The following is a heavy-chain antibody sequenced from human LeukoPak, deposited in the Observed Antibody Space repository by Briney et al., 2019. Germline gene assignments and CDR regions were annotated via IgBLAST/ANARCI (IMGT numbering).Heavy chain of an antibody. CDR2: ISSSDTSI. Sequence: GGSLRLSCTASGLTLSDYNMNWSRQAPGEGRGWVSYISSSDTSIYSADSVKGRFTFSRDNAKNSVYLQMNRLRVDDTAVYYCATDTAMADAFDYWGLGTLVTVSS. CDR1: GLTLSDYN. D-gene: IGHD5-18*01. V-gene: IGHV3-11*01. J-gene: IGHJ4*02. CDR3: ATDTAMADAFDY.